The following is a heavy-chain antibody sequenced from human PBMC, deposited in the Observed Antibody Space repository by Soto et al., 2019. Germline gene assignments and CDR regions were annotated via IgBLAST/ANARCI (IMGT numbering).Heavy chain of an antibody. CDR1: GFTFSSYG. D-gene: IGHD3-16*02. Sequence: QVQLVESGGGVVQPGRSLRLSCAASGFTFSSYGMHWVRQAPGKGLEWVAVISYDGSNKYYADSVKVRFTISRDNSKNTLYLQMNSLRAEDKAVYYCAKDRNDYVWGSYRPTGVDYWGQGTLVTVSS. J-gene: IGHJ4*02. CDR2: ISYDGSNK. CDR3: AKDRNDYVWGSYRPTGVDY. V-gene: IGHV3-30*18.